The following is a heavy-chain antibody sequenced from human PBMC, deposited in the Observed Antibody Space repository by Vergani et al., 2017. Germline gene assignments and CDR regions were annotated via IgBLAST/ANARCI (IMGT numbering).Heavy chain of an antibody. CDR1: GFSVNSHPMR. CDR2: IDWDDDK. V-gene: IGHV2-70*04. J-gene: IGHJ3*02. CDR3: AQILSKNDYNYDAFDI. D-gene: IGHD5-24*01. Sequence: QVTLKESGPALEKPTQTLTLTCTLSGFSVNSHPMRVIWIRQPPGKALEWLARIDWDDDKFYDRSLKTRLTIDKDTSKNQVVLRMTNMDPVDTAMYYCAQILSKNDYNYDAFDIWGQGTMVIVSS.